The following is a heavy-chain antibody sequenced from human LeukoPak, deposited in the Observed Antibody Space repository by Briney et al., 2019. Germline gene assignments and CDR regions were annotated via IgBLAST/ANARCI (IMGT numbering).Heavy chain of an antibody. CDR3: ARDKNDFWSGYEGFDY. CDR1: GFTFSSYA. J-gene: IGHJ4*02. CDR2: ISYDGSNK. Sequence: PGRSLRLSCAASGFTFSSYAMYWVRQAPGKGLEWVAVISYDGSNKYYADSVKGRFTISRDNSKNTLYLQMNSLRAEDTAVYYCARDKNDFWSGYEGFDYWGQGTLVTVSS. D-gene: IGHD3-3*01. V-gene: IGHV3-30-3*01.